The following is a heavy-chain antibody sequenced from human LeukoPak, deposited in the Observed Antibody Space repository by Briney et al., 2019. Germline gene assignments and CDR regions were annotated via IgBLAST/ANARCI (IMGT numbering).Heavy chain of an antibody. CDR1: GYTFTTYD. J-gene: IGHJ4*02. CDR3: ARVAGSIDY. CDR2: MNPNSGYT. D-gene: IGHD6-19*01. V-gene: IGHV1-8*03. Sequence: ASVKVSCKASGYTFTTYDINWVRQATGQGLEWMGWMNPNSGYTGYAQKFQGRVTITRGTSISTAYMELSSLRSEDTAVYYCARVAGSIDYWGQGTLVTVSS.